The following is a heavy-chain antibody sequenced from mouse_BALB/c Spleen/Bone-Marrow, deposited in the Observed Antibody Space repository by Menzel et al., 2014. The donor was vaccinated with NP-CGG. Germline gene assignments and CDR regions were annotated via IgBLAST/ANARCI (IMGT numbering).Heavy chain of an antibody. CDR1: GFTFSSFG. CDR3: ATGTRAMDY. J-gene: IGHJ4*01. D-gene: IGHD4-1*01. V-gene: IGHV5-17*02. Sequence: EVQLQESGGGLVQPGGSRKLSCAASGFTFSSFGMHWVRQAPEKGLEWVAYISSGSSTIYYADTVKGRFTISRDNPKNTLFLQMTSLRPEDTAMYYCATGTRAMDYWGQGTSVTVSS. CDR2: ISSGSSTI.